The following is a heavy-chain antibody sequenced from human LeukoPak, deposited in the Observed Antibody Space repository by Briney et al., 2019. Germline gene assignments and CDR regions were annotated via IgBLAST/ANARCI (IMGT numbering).Heavy chain of an antibody. V-gene: IGHV4-39*01. CDR2: IYYSGST. J-gene: IGHJ6*02. CDR3: ARYYYGSGNFRYYYYGMDV. CDR1: GGSISSSSYY. Sequence: SETLSPTCTVSGGSISSSSYYWGWIRQPPGKGLEWIGSIYYSGSTYYNPSLKSRVTISVDTSKNQFSLKLSSVTAADTAVYYCARYYYGSGNFRYYYYGMDVWGQGTTVTVSS. D-gene: IGHD3-10*01.